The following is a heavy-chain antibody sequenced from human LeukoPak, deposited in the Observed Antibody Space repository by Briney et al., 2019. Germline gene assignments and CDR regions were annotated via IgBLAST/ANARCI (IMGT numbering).Heavy chain of an antibody. J-gene: IGHJ4*02. D-gene: IGHD2-2*01. Sequence: PGGSLRLSCAASGFTFSSYWMSWVRQAPGKGLEWVANIKQDGSGKYYVDSVKRRFTIPRDNAKHSLYLKMNSLSGEDTGVYYCARDSESSTPNDYWGQGTLVTVSS. V-gene: IGHV3-7*01. CDR1: GFTFSSYW. CDR3: ARDSESSTPNDY. CDR2: IKQDGSGK.